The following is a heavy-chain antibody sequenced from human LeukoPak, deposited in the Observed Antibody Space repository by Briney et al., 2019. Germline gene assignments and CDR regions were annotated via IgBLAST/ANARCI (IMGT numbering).Heavy chain of an antibody. V-gene: IGHV3-21*01. Sequence: SGGSLRLSCAASGFTVSSNYMSWVRQAPGKGLEWVSSISSSSNFIYYTDSVKGRFTISRDNAKNSLYLQMNSLRAEDTAVYYCARRSYSGSYNYWGQGTLVTVSS. CDR2: ISSSSNFI. CDR1: GFTVSSNY. CDR3: ARRSYSGSYNY. D-gene: IGHD1-26*01. J-gene: IGHJ4*02.